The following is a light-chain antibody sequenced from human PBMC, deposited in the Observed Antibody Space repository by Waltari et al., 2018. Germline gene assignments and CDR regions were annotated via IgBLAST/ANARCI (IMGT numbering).Light chain of an antibody. CDR2: INSDGSH. CDR1: SGYSRNT. CDR3: QTGGHGSWV. V-gene: IGLV4-69*01. Sequence: QLVLTQSPSASASLGASVKLPCTLRSGYSRNTVACHQQQPEKGPRYLMKINSDGSHNKGDEIPDRFSGSSSGAERYLTISSVQPEDEADYYCQTGGHGSWVFGGGTTLTVL. J-gene: IGLJ3*02.